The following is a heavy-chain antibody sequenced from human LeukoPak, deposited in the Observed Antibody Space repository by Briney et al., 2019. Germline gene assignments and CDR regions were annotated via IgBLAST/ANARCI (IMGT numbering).Heavy chain of an antibody. D-gene: IGHD3-22*01. CDR3: VKAQLRYYDSSGYYWSS. J-gene: IGHJ5*02. Sequence: GRSLRLSCAASGFTFDDYAMHWVRQAPGKGLEWVSGISWNSGSIGYADSVKGRFTISRDNAKNSLYLQMNSLRAEDTALYYCVKAQLRYYDSSGYYWSSWGQGTLVTVSS. V-gene: IGHV3-9*01. CDR1: GFTFDDYA. CDR2: ISWNSGSI.